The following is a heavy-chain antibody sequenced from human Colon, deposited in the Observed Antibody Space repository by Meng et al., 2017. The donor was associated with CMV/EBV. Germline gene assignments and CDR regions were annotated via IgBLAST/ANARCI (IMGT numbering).Heavy chain of an antibody. CDR2: IYSGGST. V-gene: IGHV3-53*01. Sequence: GESLKISCAASGFTFSTYGMHWVRQAPGKGLEWVSVIYSGGSTYYADSVKGRFTISRDNSKNTLYLQMNSLRAEDTAVYYCARDLRVARLQSHYYGMDVWGQGTTVTVSS. J-gene: IGHJ6*02. CDR3: ARDLRVARLQSHYYGMDV. CDR1: GFTFSTYG. D-gene: IGHD5-24*01.